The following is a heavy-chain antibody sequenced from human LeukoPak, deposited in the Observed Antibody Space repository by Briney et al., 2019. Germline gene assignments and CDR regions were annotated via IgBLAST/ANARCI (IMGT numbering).Heavy chain of an antibody. J-gene: IGHJ6*02. CDR2: IYYSGST. CDR3: ARARVSGMDV. CDR1: GGSISSSSYY. Sequence: SETLSLTCTVSGGSISSSSYYWGWIRQPPGKGLEWIGSIYYSGSTYYNPSLKSRVTISVDTSKNQFSLRLNSVTAADTAVYYCARARVSGMDVWGQGTTVTVSS. V-gene: IGHV4-39*01. D-gene: IGHD3-22*01.